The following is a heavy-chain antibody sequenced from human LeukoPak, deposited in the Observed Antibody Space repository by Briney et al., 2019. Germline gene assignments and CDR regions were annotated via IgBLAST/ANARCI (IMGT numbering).Heavy chain of an antibody. J-gene: IGHJ4*02. CDR2: IYYSGST. D-gene: IGHD2-2*01. CDR3: ARTRGAPVPFDY. V-gene: IGHV4-59*01. CDR1: GGSISSDY. Sequence: PSETLSLTCTVSGGSISSDYWSWIRQPPGKGLEWIGHIYYSGSTNYNPSLKSRVTISVDRSKNQFSLKVTSVTAADTAVYYCARTRGAPVPFDYWGQGTLVTVSS.